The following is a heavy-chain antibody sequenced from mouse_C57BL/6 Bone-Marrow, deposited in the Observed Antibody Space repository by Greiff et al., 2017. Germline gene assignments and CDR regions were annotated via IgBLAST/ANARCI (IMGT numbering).Heavy chain of an antibody. CDR2: IRNKANGYTT. Sequence: EVKLQESGGGLVQPGGSLSLSCAASGFTFTDYYMSWVRQPPGKALEWLGFIRNKANGYTTEYSASVKGRFTISRDNSQSILYLQMNALRAEDSATYYCARLEGAWFAYWGQGTLVTVSA. CDR1: GFTFTDYY. J-gene: IGHJ3*01. CDR3: ARLEGAWFAY. V-gene: IGHV7-3*01.